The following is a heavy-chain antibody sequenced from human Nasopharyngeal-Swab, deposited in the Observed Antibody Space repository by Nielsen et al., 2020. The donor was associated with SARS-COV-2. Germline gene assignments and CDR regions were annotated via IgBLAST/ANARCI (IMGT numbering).Heavy chain of an antibody. Sequence: SETLSLTCTVSGGSMRSYYWNWIRQPPGKGLEWIGYIYHSGSTNYNPSLKSRVTISLDTSKNKFTLKLSSVTAADTAVYFCARRAWEVQLGLDIWGQGTMVTISS. CDR1: GGSMRSYY. CDR2: IYHSGST. D-gene: IGHD1-26*01. J-gene: IGHJ3*02. V-gene: IGHV4-59*08. CDR3: ARRAWEVQLGLDI.